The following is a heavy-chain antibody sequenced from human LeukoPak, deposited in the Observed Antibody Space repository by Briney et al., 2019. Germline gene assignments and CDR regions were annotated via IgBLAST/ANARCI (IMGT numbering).Heavy chain of an antibody. CDR2: IIPIFGTA. Sequence: AASVTVSCKASGGTFSSYAISWVRQAPGQGLEWMGGIIPIFGTANYAQKFQGRVTMTRDTSISTAYMELSRLRSDDTAVYYCARDRKATNFFDYWGQGTLVTVSS. V-gene: IGHV1-69*05. D-gene: IGHD1-26*01. J-gene: IGHJ4*02. CDR3: ARDRKATNFFDY. CDR1: GGTFSSYA.